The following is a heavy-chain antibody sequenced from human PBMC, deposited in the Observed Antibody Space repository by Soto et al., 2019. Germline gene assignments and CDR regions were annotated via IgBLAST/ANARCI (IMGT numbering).Heavy chain of an antibody. D-gene: IGHD7-27*01. CDR2: ISTAGGT. CDR3: ARELGMYGYWYFDL. CDR1: GFTFSSYD. J-gene: IGHJ2*01. V-gene: IGHV3-13*01. Sequence: EVQLVESGGGLVQPGGSLRLSCAASGFTFSSYDMHWVRQVAGKGLECVSAISTAGGTHYADSVKGRFTISTDNAKNSLYLQMNSLRAGDTAVYYCARELGMYGYWYFDLWGRGNLVTVSS.